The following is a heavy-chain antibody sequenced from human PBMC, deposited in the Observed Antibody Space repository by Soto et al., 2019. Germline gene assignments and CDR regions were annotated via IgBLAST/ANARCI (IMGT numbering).Heavy chain of an antibody. Sequence: QVQLVQSGAEVKKPGSSVKVSCKASGGTFSSYAISWVRQAPGQGLEWRGGIIPIFGTANYAQKFQGRVTITADESTSTAYMELSSLRSEDTAVYYCASQLRYFDWLLSGGAFDIWGQGTMVTVSS. CDR2: IIPIFGTA. J-gene: IGHJ3*02. V-gene: IGHV1-69*01. D-gene: IGHD3-9*01. CDR3: ASQLRYFDWLLSGGAFDI. CDR1: GGTFSSYA.